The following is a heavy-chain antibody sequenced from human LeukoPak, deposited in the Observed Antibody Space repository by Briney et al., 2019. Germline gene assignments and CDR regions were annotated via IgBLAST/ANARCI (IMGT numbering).Heavy chain of an antibody. J-gene: IGHJ5*02. V-gene: IGHV4-34*01. D-gene: IGHD2-2*01. Sequence: PSETLSLTCAVYGGSFSGYYWSWIRQPPGKGLEWIGEINHSGSTNYNPSLKSRGTISVDTSKNQFSLKLSSVTAADTAVYYCARGGEDIVVVPAARSHWFDPWGQGTLVTVSS. CDR2: INHSGST. CDR1: GGSFSGYY. CDR3: ARGGEDIVVVPAARSHWFDP.